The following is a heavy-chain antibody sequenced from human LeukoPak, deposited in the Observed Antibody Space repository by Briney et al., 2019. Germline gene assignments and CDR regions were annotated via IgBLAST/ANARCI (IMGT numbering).Heavy chain of an antibody. J-gene: IGHJ6*03. CDR3: AKAGSRDYYYYMDV. V-gene: IGHV3-43D*03. D-gene: IGHD3-10*01. CDR2: ISWDGGST. Sequence: PGGSLRLSRAASGFTFDDYAMHWVRQAPGKGLEWVSLISWDGGSTYYADSVKGRFTISRDNSKNSLYLQMNSLRAEDTALYYCAKAGSRDYYYYMDVWGKGTTVTVSS. CDR1: GFTFDDYA.